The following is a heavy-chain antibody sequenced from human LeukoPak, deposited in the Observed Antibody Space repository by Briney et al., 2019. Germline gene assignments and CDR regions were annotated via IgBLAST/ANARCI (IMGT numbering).Heavy chain of an antibody. V-gene: IGHV3-33*01. CDR1: GFTFSSYG. CDR3: ARQTTVATDC. Sequence: GSLRLSCAASGFTFSSYGMHWVRQAPGKGLEWVALIWFDGSNKYYADSVKGRFTISRDNSNNTLYLQMNSQRVEDTAVYYCARQTTVATDCWGQGTLVTVSS. D-gene: IGHD4-23*01. CDR2: IWFDGSNK. J-gene: IGHJ4*02.